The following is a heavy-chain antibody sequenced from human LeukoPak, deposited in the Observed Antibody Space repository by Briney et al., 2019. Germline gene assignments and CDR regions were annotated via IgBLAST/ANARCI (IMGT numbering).Heavy chain of an antibody. V-gene: IGHV3-15*01. D-gene: IGHD1-1*01. J-gene: IGHJ4*02. CDR1: GFTFSHTW. CDR2: VKSKNDGGST. Sequence: PGGSLRLSCAASGFTFSHTWISWVSQAPGKGLEWVGRVKSKNDGGSTDYAAPVKGRFFISRDDSRGTLSLEMNSLKIEDTAVYFCVGRPWNFDYWGQGTLVTVSS. CDR3: VGRPWNFDY.